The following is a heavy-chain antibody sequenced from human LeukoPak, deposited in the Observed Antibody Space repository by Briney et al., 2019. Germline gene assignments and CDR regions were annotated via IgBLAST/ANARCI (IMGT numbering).Heavy chain of an antibody. J-gene: IGHJ3*02. CDR3: ARDDVYYYDSSGATDAFDI. CDR1: GYTFTSYY. V-gene: IGHV1-46*01. D-gene: IGHD3-22*01. CDR2: INPSSGST. Sequence: GESLKISCKGSGYTFTSYYMHWVRQAPGQGLEWMGIINPSSGSTSYAQKFQGRVTMTRDTSTSTVYMELSSLRSEDTAVYYCARDDVYYYDSSGATDAFDIWGQGTMVTVSS.